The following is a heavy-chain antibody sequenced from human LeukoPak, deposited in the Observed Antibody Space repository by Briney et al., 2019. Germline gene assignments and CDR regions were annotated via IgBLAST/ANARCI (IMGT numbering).Heavy chain of an antibody. CDR3: ARGSIDGDYSNGFDY. D-gene: IGHD4-17*01. V-gene: IGHV4-34*01. Sequence: GSLRLSCAASGFTISDNYMSWIRQPPGKGLEWIGEINHSGSTNYNPSLKSRVTISVDTSKNQFSLKLSSVTAADTAVYYCARGSIDGDYSNGFDYWGQGTLVTVSS. CDR2: INHSGST. J-gene: IGHJ4*02. CDR1: GFTISDNY.